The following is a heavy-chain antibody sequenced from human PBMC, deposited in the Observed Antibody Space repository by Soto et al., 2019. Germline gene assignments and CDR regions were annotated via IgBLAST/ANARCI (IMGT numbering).Heavy chain of an antibody. CDR1: VYTFTNYW. CDR3: AASIFYYGMDV. CDR2: IYPGDSDT. V-gene: IGHV5-51*01. Sequence: GESLNISCKGAVYTFTNYWIGWVRQMPGKGPEWMGIIYPGDSDTKYNPSFQGHVTISADKSITTTYLQWSSLKASDTAIYYCAASIFYYGMDVWGQGTTVTVSS. J-gene: IGHJ6*02.